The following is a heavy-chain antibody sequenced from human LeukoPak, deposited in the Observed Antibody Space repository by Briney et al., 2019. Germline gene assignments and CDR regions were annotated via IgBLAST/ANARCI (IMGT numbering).Heavy chain of an antibody. CDR3: ARDLRTVAANSHDAFDI. D-gene: IGHD6-19*01. CDR2: MYYSGST. V-gene: IGHV4-59*01. J-gene: IGHJ3*02. Sequence: SETLSLTCTVSGGSISSYYWSWIRQPPGKGLEWIGYMYYSGSTSQNPSLRGRVTISMDISKNQFSLKLSSVTAADTALYYCARDLRTVAANSHDAFDIWGQGTMVTVSS. CDR1: GGSISSYY.